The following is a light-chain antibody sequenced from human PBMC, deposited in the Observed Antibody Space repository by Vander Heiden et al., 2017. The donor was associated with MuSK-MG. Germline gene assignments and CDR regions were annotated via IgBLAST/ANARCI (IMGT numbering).Light chain of an antibody. V-gene: IGLV2-14*03. J-gene: IGLJ2*01. CDR2: DLY. CDR1: SSAIGGYNY. CDR3: SSYSNTTSLEI. Sequence: QSALSQPASVSGSPGQAVTIPCTGSSSAIGGYNYVAWYQQHPDKAPKLLIFDLYSRPSGVSGRFSGSKSGTTASLTISGLQDDDEADYYCSSYSNTTSLEIFGGGTKLTVL.